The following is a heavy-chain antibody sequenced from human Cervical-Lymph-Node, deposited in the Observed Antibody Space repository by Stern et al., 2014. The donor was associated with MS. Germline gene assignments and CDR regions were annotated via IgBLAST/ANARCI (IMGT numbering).Heavy chain of an antibody. V-gene: IGHV3-33*01. J-gene: IGHJ4*02. CDR3: ARDRLRDTTWDWYFDY. CDR2: IWYDGSNK. D-gene: IGHD3/OR15-3a*01. Sequence: VQLVESGGGVVQPGRSLRLSCAASGFTFSSYGMHWVRQAPGKGLEWVAVIWYDGSNKYYADSVKGRFTISRDNSKNTLYLQMNSLRAEDTAVYYCARDRLRDTTWDWYFDYWGQGTLVTVSS. CDR1: GFTFSSYG.